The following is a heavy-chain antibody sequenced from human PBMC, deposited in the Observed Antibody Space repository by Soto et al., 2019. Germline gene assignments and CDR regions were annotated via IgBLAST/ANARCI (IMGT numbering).Heavy chain of an antibody. J-gene: IGHJ6*02. D-gene: IGHD2-2*03. CDR1: NGSISSSNW. CDR2: IYHSGST. CDR3: ARLNGYCVSTNCHGYYGMEV. Sequence: TSKTLSVTWAVSNGSISSSNWCGWFRRPPGRGLDWIGEIYHSGSTNYNPSLKSRVTISVDKSKNEFSLRLSSVTAADTAVYYCARLNGYCVSTNCHGYYGMEVWGQGTTVTVSS. V-gene: IGHV4-4*02.